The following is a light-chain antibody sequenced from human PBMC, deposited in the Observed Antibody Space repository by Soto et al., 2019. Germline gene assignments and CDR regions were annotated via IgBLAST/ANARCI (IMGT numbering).Light chain of an antibody. CDR3: QQGHNWPLT. J-gene: IGKJ2*01. V-gene: IGKV3-15*01. CDR2: GAS. Sequence: EIVMTQSPATLSVSPGERATLSCRASQSISSELAGYQQKPGQPPRLLIYGASTTATGVPARFTGSGSGSDFTLTISGLQSEDFAVYYCQQGHNWPLTFGQGTRLEI. CDR1: QSISSE.